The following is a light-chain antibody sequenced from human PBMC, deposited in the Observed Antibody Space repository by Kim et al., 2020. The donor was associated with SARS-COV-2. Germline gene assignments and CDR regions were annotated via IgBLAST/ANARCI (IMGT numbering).Light chain of an antibody. J-gene: IGLJ2*01. CDR3: QAWDSTYVV. CDR1: KLGDTY. CDR2: KDR. V-gene: IGLV3-1*01. Sequence: SVYPGQTASITGSGDKLGDTYACWYQQKPGQSPVLVIYKDRKRPSGIPERFSGSNSGNTATLTISGTQAMDEADYYCQAWDSTYVVFGGGTQLTVL.